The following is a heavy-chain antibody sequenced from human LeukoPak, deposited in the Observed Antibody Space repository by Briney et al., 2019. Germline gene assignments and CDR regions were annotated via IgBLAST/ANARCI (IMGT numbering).Heavy chain of an antibody. CDR3: AKDGLSYYDILTGPYFFDY. J-gene: IGHJ4*02. CDR2: ISGSGANT. CDR1: GFTFSNYA. Sequence: GGSLRLSCAASGFTFSNYAMSWVRQAPGKGLEWVSAISGSGANTYYVDFVKGRFTISRDNSKNTLYLRMNSLRAEDTAVYYCAKDGLSYYDILTGPYFFDYWGQGTLVTVSP. V-gene: IGHV3-23*01. D-gene: IGHD3-9*01.